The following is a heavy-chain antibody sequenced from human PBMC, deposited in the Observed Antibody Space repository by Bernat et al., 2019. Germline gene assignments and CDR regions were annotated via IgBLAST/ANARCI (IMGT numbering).Heavy chain of an antibody. V-gene: IGHV3-49*04. CDR3: ARTRPSGYDFGY. J-gene: IGHJ4*02. CDR1: GFTFGDYA. CDR2: IRSKAYGGTT. D-gene: IGHD5-12*01. Sequence: EVQLVESGGGLVQPGRSLRLSCTASGFTFGDYAMSWVRQAPGKGLEWVGFIRSKAYGGTTEYAASVKGRFTISRDNSKNTLYLQMGSLRAEDMAVYYCARTRPSGYDFGYWGQGTLVTVSS.